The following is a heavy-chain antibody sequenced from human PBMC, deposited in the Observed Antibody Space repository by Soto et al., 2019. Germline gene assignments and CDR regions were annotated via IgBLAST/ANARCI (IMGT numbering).Heavy chain of an antibody. Sequence: QVQLVQSGAEVKKPGASVKVSCKASGYTFTSYGISWVRQAPGQGLEWMGWISAYNGNTNYAQKLQGRVTMTTDTSTSTAYMELRSLRSDDTAVYYCAREDVGSGSELEDYYYYYGMDVWGQGTTVTVSS. D-gene: IGHD3-10*01. CDR1: GYTFTSYG. J-gene: IGHJ6*02. CDR3: AREDVGSGSELEDYYYYYGMDV. CDR2: ISAYNGNT. V-gene: IGHV1-18*01.